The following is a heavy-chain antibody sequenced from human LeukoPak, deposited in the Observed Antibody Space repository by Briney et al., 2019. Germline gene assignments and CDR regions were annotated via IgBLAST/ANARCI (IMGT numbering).Heavy chain of an antibody. CDR1: GFIFSGYA. D-gene: IGHD2-2*01. CDR2: ISSNGGST. CDR3: VKGYCSSTSCYAFDY. Sequence: GGSLRLSCSASGFIFSGYAIHWVRQAPGKGLEYVSGISSNGGSTYYADSVKGRFTISRDNSKNTLYLQMSSLRAEDTAVYYCVKGYCSSTSCYAFDYWGQGTLVTVSS. V-gene: IGHV3-64D*09. J-gene: IGHJ4*02.